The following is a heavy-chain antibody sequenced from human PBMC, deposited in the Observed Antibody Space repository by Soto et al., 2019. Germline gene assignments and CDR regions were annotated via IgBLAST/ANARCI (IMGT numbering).Heavy chain of an antibody. CDR2: VNNDGSST. CDR1: GFTFSVYW. CDR3: ARGKDCSNGVCSIFDY. V-gene: IGHV3-74*01. D-gene: IGHD2-8*01. Sequence: EVQLVESGGGLVQPGGSLRLSCAASGFTFSVYWMHWVRQAPGRGLVWVSRVNNDGSSTTYADSVKGRFTISSDDAKNTLYLQMNSLRAEDTAVYYCARGKDCSNGVCSIFDYWGQGPLVTVSS. J-gene: IGHJ4*02.